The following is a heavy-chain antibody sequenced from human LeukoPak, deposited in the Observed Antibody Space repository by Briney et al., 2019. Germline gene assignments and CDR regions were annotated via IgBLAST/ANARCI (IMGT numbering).Heavy chain of an antibody. Sequence: GGYLRLSCEASGFTFNDYAMHWVRQAPGKGLEWVSGITWNSGRIGYADSVKGRFTISRDHAKNSLTLQMNSLRAEDTALYYCAKDGYSSNWYYFDYWGQGTLVTVPS. V-gene: IGHV3-9*01. CDR3: AKDGYSSNWYYFDY. CDR2: ITWNSGRI. CDR1: GFTFNDYA. J-gene: IGHJ4*02. D-gene: IGHD6-13*01.